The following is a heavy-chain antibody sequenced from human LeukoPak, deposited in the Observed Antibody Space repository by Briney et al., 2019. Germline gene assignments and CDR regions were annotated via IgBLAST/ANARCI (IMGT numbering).Heavy chain of an antibody. J-gene: IGHJ3*02. D-gene: IGHD6-19*01. V-gene: IGHV4-59*01. CDR1: GGSISSYY. CDR2: IYYSGST. Sequence: PSETLSLTCTVSGGSISSYYWSWIRQPPGKGLEWIGYIYYSGSTNYNPSLKSRVTISVDTSKNQFSLKLSSVTAADTAVYYCARGPGGWLTNDAFDIWGQGTMVTVSS. CDR3: ARGPGGWLTNDAFDI.